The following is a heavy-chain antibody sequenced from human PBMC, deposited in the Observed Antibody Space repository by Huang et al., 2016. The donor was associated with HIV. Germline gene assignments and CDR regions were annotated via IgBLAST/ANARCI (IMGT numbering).Heavy chain of an antibody. J-gene: IGHJ3*02. D-gene: IGHD6-19*01. CDR3: ARAGSGWALDAFDI. CDR1: GYSFTDYD. CDR2: MNPVNGDT. V-gene: IGHV1-8*03. Sequence: QVQLVQSGAEVKKPGASVKVSCKGSGYSFTDYDINWVRQAAGQGLEVMGWMNPVNGDTGYAQKFHGRVTFSRNTSVNTAYMELSSLRSDDTAVYYCARAGSGWALDAFDIWGQGTVVIVSS.